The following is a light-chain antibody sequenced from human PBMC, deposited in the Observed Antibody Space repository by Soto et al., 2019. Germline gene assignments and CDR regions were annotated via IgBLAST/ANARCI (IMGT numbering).Light chain of an antibody. V-gene: IGLV2-11*01. CDR3: SSYTGGNPSYV. Sequence: QSVLTQPRSVSGSPGQSVTISCTGTSSDVGGYDYVSWYQQHPGKAPKLMIYEVTIRPSGGSDRFSGSKSGNTASLTVSGLQAEDEADYYCSSYTGGNPSYVFGTGTKVTVL. CDR1: SSDVGGYDY. J-gene: IGLJ1*01. CDR2: EVT.